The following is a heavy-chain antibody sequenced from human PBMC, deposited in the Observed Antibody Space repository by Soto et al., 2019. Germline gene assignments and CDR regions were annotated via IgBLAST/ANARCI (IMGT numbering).Heavy chain of an antibody. CDR3: ARHGSY. CDR2: IYYGGSS. J-gene: IGHJ4*02. CDR1: GVSISSSSYY. V-gene: IGHV4-39*01. Sequence: QLQLKESGPGLVKPSDTLSLTCTVSGVSISSSSYYWGWFRQPPGKGLEWIGTIYYGGSSYSNPSLKSRVTISLDTSKNQCSLTLTSVTAADTAVYYCARHGSYWGQGTLVTVSS.